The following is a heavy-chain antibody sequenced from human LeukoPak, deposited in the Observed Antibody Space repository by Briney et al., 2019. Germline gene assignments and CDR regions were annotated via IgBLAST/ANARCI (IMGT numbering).Heavy chain of an antibody. Sequence: GGSLRLSCAASGFTFSSYVMHWVRQAPGKGLEWVAIISYDGSNEYYADSVKGRFTISRDNSKNTLYLQMNGLRAEDTAVYYCARGATDVTRWFDPWGQGTRVTVSS. V-gene: IGHV3-30*04. CDR1: GFTFSSYV. J-gene: IGHJ5*02. D-gene: IGHD1-1*01. CDR2: ISYDGSNE. CDR3: ARGATDVTRWFDP.